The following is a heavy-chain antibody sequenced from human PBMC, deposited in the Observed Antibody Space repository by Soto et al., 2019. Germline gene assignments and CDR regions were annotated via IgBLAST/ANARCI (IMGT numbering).Heavy chain of an antibody. CDR2: IYPSDSDT. D-gene: IGHD2-2*02. V-gene: IGHV5-51*01. Sequence: GESLKISCKGSGYSFTRYWIGWVRQIPEKGLEWMGIIYPSDSDTRYSPSFQGQVTISVDKSISTAFLQWASLKASDTAMYYCARQYCISTSCHIAAFDIWGQGTMVTVSS. CDR1: GYSFTRYW. J-gene: IGHJ3*02. CDR3: ARQYCISTSCHIAAFDI.